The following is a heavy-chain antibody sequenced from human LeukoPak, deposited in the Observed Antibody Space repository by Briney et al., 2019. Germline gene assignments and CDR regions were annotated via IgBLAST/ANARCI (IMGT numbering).Heavy chain of an antibody. CDR1: GYTFTSYD. J-gene: IGHJ4*02. V-gene: IGHV1-8*02. CDR2: MNPNSGNT. CDR3: ARGGDDYGGNNQPD. D-gene: IGHD4-23*01. Sequence: ASVKVSCKASGYTFTSYDINWVRQATGQGLEWMGWMNPNSGNTGYAQKLQGRVTMTTDTSTSTAYMELRSLRSDDTAVYYCARGGDDYGGNNQPDWGQGTLVTVSS.